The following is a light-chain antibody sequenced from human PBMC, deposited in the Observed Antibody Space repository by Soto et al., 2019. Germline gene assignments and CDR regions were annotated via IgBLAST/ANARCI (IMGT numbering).Light chain of an antibody. CDR2: DVS. V-gene: IGLV2-14*01. CDR1: XXXVGGYNY. Sequence: QSALTQPASVSGSPGXSXTXXXXXXXXXVGGYNYVSWHQQHPGKAPKLMIYDVSNRPSGVSNRFSGSKSGNTASLTISGLQAEDEADYYCSSYTSSSTLVFGGGTKLTVL. CDR3: SSYTSSSTLV. J-gene: IGLJ2*01.